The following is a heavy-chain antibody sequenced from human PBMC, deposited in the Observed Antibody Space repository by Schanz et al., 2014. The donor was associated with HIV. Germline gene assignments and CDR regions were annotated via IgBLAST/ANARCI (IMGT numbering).Heavy chain of an antibody. J-gene: IGHJ3*02. CDR3: ASGRFDTVIWWGDAFLI. Sequence: QVQLVQSGAEVKKPGASVKVSCKASGYTFTDYDISWVRQATGQGPEWMGWMNPKSGNTGYAQKFQGRVTMTRNTSISTAYMELSSLRSEDTAVYYCASGRFDTVIWWGDAFLIWGRGTMVTVSS. CDR1: GYTFTDYD. D-gene: IGHD5-18*01. V-gene: IGHV1-8*01. CDR2: MNPKSGNT.